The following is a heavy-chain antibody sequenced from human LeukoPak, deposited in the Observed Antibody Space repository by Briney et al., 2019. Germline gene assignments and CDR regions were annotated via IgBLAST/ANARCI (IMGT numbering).Heavy chain of an antibody. CDR3: TLYAYNSSGYWYIDH. Sequence: PGGSLRLSCSASGGSIGDADMSWVRQAPGKGLEWVGFIRRKAYAGTTEYAASVKGRFTISRDDSKSIAYLQMNSPKSEDTAVYYCTLYAYNSSGYWYIDHWGQGTLVTVSS. D-gene: IGHD3-22*01. V-gene: IGHV3-49*04. CDR1: GGSIGDAD. CDR2: IRRKAYAGTT. J-gene: IGHJ4*02.